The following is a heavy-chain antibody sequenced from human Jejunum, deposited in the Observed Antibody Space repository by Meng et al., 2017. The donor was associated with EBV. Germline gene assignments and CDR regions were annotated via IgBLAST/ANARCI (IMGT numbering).Heavy chain of an antibody. CDR3: AGDRRAYCGGDCNPLDY. J-gene: IGHJ4*02. CDR2: VYDSGTT. Sequence: PQAALRRLIDPAETRSLTCTVSRDSVGCRKYVWNCSRQAPGKGLEWIGYVYDSGTTHYNPSLQSRVSMSLDTSKNQFSLKLSSVTAADTAMYYCAGDRRAYCGGDCNPLDYWGQGTLVTVSS. CDR1: RDSVGCRKYV. D-gene: IGHD2-21*02. V-gene: IGHV4-61*01.